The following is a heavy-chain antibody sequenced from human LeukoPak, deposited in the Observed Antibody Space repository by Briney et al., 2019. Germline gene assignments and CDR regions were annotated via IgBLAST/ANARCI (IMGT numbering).Heavy chain of an antibody. CDR2: INPNSGGT. Sequence: ASVKVSCKASGYTFTGYYMHWVRQAPGQGREWMGWINPNSGGTKYAKKFQGRVTMTRDTSISTAYMELSRLRSDDTAVYYCASSSGWYYVDYWGQGTLVTVSS. V-gene: IGHV1-2*02. D-gene: IGHD6-19*01. J-gene: IGHJ4*02. CDR3: ASSSGWYYVDY. CDR1: GYTFTGYY.